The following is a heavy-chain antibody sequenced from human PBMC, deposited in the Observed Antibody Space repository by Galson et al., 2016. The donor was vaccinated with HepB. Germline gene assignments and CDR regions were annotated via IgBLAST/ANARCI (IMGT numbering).Heavy chain of an antibody. CDR2: ISGVSDRT. CDR1: GFTFGNYA. CDR3: AKESPYSNVRQYYLEN. J-gene: IGHJ4*01. D-gene: IGHD4-11*01. V-gene: IGHV3-23*01. Sequence: SLRLSCAASGFTFGNYAMSWVRQAPGKGPEWVSAISGVSDRTYYAGSMKDRFIISRDDSRNMLFLQLNSLRAEDTAIYYCAKESPYSNVRQYYLENWGLGTLVTVSS.